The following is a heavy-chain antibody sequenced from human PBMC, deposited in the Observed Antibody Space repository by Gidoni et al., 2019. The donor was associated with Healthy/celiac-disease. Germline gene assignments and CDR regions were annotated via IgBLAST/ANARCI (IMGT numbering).Heavy chain of an antibody. D-gene: IGHD3-22*01. CDR2: ISGSGGST. CDR1: GFTFSSYA. V-gene: IGHV3-23*01. Sequence: EVQLLESGGGLVQPGGSLRLSCAASGFTFSSYAMRWVRQAPGKGLEWVSAISGSGGSTYYADSVKGRFTISRDNSKNTLYLQMNSLRAEDTAVYYCAKAEGITMIVVVITDAFDIWGQGTMVTVSS. J-gene: IGHJ3*02. CDR3: AKAEGITMIVVVITDAFDI.